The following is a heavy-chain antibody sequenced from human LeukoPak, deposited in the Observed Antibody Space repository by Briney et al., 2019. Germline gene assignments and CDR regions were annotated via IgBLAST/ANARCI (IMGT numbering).Heavy chain of an antibody. J-gene: IGHJ4*02. Sequence: PGGSLGLSCAASGFTFSSYSVNWVRQAPGKGLEWVSYISSSSTIYYADSVKGRFTISRDNAKNSLYLQMNSLRAEDTAVYYCASEPLIDYWGQGTLVTVSS. CDR1: GFTFSSYS. CDR2: ISSSSTI. V-gene: IGHV3-48*01. CDR3: ASEPLIDY.